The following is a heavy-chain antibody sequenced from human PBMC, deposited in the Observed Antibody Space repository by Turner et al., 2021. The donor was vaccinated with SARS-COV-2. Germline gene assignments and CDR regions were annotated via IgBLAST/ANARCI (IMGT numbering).Heavy chain of an antibody. J-gene: IGHJ4*02. V-gene: IGHV3-7*01. CDR1: EFTFNASW. D-gene: IGHD1-1*01. CDR3: ARDGNLQGFLDY. Sequence: VKLVESGGGLVQPGGSLRLSCAASEFTFNASWMSWVRQAPGKGLEWVANINLDGSETKYVDSVKRRFTISRHNAKNSLYLQMNSLRAEDTGVYYCARDGNLQGFLDYWGQGTLVTVSS. CDR2: INLDGSET.